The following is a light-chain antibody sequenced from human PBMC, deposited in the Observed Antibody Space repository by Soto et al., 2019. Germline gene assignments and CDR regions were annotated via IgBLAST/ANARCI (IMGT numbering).Light chain of an antibody. CDR1: QSVSNNY. CDR2: GAS. V-gene: IGKV3-20*01. Sequence: EIVLTQSPGTLSLSPGERATLSCRASQSVSNNYLAWYHQKPGRAPRLVISGASSRATGIPDRFSGSGSGTDVTLTIRSLEPEDFAVYFCLQYGPTPWTVGQGTNVEFK. J-gene: IGKJ1*01. CDR3: LQYGPTPWT.